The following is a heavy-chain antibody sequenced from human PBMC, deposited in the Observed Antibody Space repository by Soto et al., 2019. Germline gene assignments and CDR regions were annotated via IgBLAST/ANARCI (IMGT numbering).Heavy chain of an antibody. CDR2: INPSGGST. CDR1: GYTFTSYY. V-gene: IGHV1-46*01. CDR3: ARGGGRRNDYYYGMDV. Sequence: ASVKVSCKASGYTFTSYYMHWVRQAPGQGLEWMGIINPSGGSTSYAQKFQGRATMTRDTSTSTVYMELSSLRSEDTAVYYCARGGGRRNDYYYGMDVWGQGTTVTVSS. D-gene: IGHD3-10*01. J-gene: IGHJ6*02.